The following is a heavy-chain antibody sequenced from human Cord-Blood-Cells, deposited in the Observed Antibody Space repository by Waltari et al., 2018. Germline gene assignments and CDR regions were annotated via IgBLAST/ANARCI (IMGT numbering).Heavy chain of an antibody. CDR2: IYSGGST. Sequence: EVQLVESGGGLVQPGGSLRLSCAASGFTVSSNYMSWVRQAPGKGLEWVSVIYSGGSTYYAESVKGRFTISRDNSKNTLYLQMNSLRAEDTAVYYCASYIVGATSHAFDIWGQGTMVTVSS. CDR1: GFTVSSNY. J-gene: IGHJ3*02. D-gene: IGHD1-26*01. CDR3: ASYIVGATSHAFDI. V-gene: IGHV3-66*01.